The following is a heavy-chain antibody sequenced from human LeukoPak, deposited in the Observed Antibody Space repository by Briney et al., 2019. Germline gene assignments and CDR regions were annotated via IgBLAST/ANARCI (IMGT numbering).Heavy chain of an antibody. CDR3: ARARGGSLDY. CDR1: GFTFSDYY. V-gene: IGHV3-11*01. Sequence: GGALTLSCPASGFTFSDYYMSWIRQAPGKGLERVAYSSNSGSTIYYVVSVKGRFTISRDNAKNSLYLQRNSLRGEDTAVYYCARARGGSLDYWGQGTLVTVSS. J-gene: IGHJ4*02. D-gene: IGHD2-15*01. CDR2: SSNSGSTI.